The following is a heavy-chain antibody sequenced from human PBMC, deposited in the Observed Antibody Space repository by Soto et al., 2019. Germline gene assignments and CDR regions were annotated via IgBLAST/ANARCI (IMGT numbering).Heavy chain of an antibody. J-gene: IGHJ4*02. Sequence: ASVKVSCKASGGTFSSYAISWVRQAPGQGLEWMGWINTNIGNTNYAQKFQGRVTMTADTSTSTVYMELRSLTSDDTAVYYCARGSGSHDYWGQGVKVTSPQ. V-gene: IGHV1-18*01. CDR1: GGTFSSYA. CDR2: INTNIGNT. D-gene: IGHD3-10*01. CDR3: ARGSGSHDY.